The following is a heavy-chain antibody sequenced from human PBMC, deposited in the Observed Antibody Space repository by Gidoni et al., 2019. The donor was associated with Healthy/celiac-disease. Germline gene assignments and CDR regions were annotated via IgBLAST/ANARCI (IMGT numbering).Heavy chain of an antibody. J-gene: IGHJ6*02. Sequence: QLQLQESGPGLVKPSETLSLTCTVSGGSLSSSSYYWGWIRQPPGKGLEWIGSIYYSGSTYYNPSLKSRVTISVDTSKNQFSLKLSSVTAADTAVYYCATSLYDYVWGSLYGMDVWGQGTTVTVSS. CDR3: ATSLYDYVWGSLYGMDV. D-gene: IGHD3-16*01. V-gene: IGHV4-39*01. CDR2: IYYSGST. CDR1: GGSLSSSSYY.